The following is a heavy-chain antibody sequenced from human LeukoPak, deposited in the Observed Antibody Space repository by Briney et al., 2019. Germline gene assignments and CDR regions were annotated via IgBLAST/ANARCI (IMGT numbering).Heavy chain of an antibody. D-gene: IGHD3-10*01. Sequence: SETLSLTCTVSGGSISSFYWNWIRQPPGKGLEWIGSVYSSGSTNYNPSLKSRVTTSVDTSKNQFSLKLSSVTAADTAVYYCARDSGYGMDVWGQGTTVTVSS. CDR3: ARDSGYGMDV. V-gene: IGHV4-59*01. CDR1: GGSISSFY. CDR2: VYSSGST. J-gene: IGHJ6*02.